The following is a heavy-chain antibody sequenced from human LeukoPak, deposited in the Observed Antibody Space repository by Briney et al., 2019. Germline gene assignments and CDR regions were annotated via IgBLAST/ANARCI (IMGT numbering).Heavy chain of an antibody. V-gene: IGHV4-39*01. Sequence: SETLSLTCTVSGASISNSFYYWGWIRQPPGTGLEWIGHIRYSGSTYHNPSLKSRVTISVDTSKNQVSLNLSSVTAADTAIYYCARPHGTRDYWGQGTLVTVSS. CDR2: IRYSGST. J-gene: IGHJ4*02. CDR3: ARPHGTRDY. D-gene: IGHD6-13*01. CDR1: GASISNSFYY.